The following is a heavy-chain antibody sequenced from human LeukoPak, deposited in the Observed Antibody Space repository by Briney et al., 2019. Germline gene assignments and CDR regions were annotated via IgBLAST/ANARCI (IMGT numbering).Heavy chain of an antibody. CDR1: GFTFSSYW. J-gene: IGHJ4*02. Sequence: PGGSLRLSCAASGFTFSSYWMSWVRQAPGKRLEWVANIKQDGSEKYYVDSVKGRFTISRDNAKNSLFLQMNSLRDEDTAVYYCARDSSGPDYWGQGTLVTVSS. D-gene: IGHD6-19*01. V-gene: IGHV3-7*01. CDR3: ARDSSGPDY. CDR2: IKQDGSEK.